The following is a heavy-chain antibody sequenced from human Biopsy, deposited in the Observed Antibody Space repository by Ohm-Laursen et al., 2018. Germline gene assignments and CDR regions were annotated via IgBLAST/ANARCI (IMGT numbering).Heavy chain of an antibody. CDR1: GFTFSNSV. CDR2: IVVGSGYA. V-gene: IGHV1-58*01. Sequence: SVKVSCNASGFTFSNSVVQWVRQARGQRLEWIGWIVVGSGYAVYAQNFQERVTITRDLSTSTADMELSSLRSDDTAVYYCAAEVGVTVDVGFWGQGTLVTVSS. J-gene: IGHJ4*02. CDR3: AAEVGVTVDVGF. D-gene: IGHD1-26*01.